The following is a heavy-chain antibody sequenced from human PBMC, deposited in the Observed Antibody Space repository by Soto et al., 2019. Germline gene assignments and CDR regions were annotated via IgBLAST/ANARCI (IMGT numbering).Heavy chain of an antibody. V-gene: IGHV1-18*01. CDR3: ARDDKAGGSYHYYGMDV. CDR1: GYTFTSYG. Sequence: QVQLVQSGAEVKEPGASVKVSCKASGYTFTSYGISWVRQAPGQGLEWMGGINTYNGNTNYAQKVQGRVNMTTDTSTNTAYMELRSLRSDDTAVYYCARDDKAGGSYHYYGMDVWGQGTTVTVSS. D-gene: IGHD1-26*01. CDR2: INTYNGNT. J-gene: IGHJ6*02.